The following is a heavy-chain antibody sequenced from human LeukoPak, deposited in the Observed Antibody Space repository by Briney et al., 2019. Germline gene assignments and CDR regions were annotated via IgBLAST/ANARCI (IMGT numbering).Heavy chain of an antibody. CDR2: IIPIFGTA. V-gene: IGHV1-69*13. CDR1: GGTFSSYA. Sequence: SVKVSCKASGGTFSSYAISWVRQAPGQGLEWMGGIIPIFGTANYAQKFQGRVTITADESTSTAYMELSSLRSEDTAVCYCARDGYSSSSFTPFDYWGQGTLVTVSS. J-gene: IGHJ4*02. D-gene: IGHD6-6*01. CDR3: ARDGYSSSSFTPFDY.